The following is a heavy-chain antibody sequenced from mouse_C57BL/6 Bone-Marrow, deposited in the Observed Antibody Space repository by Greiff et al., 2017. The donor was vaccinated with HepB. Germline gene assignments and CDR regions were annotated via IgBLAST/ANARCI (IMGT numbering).Heavy chain of an antibody. Sequence: ESGPGLVKPSQSLSLTCSVTGYSITSGYYWNWIRQFPGNKLEWKGYISYDGSNNYNPSLKNRISITRDTSKNQFFLKLNSVTTEDTATYYCARDGYYFDYWGQGTTLTVSS. CDR2: ISYDGSN. V-gene: IGHV3-6*01. J-gene: IGHJ2*01. CDR3: ARDGYYFDY. CDR1: GYSITSGYY. D-gene: IGHD2-2*01.